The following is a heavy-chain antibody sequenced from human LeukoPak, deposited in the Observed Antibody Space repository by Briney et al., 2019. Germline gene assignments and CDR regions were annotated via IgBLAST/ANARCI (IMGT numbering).Heavy chain of an antibody. Sequence: GRSLRLSCAVSGFTFSSYGMHWVRQAPGKGLEWMAVISYDGTNKYYADSVRGRFTISRDNSKNTLYLQMNSLRAEDTAVYYCAKDLNYDFWSGLGNWGQGTLVTVSS. V-gene: IGHV3-30*18. CDR3: AKDLNYDFWSGLGN. CDR1: GFTFSSYG. CDR2: ISYDGTNK. J-gene: IGHJ4*02. D-gene: IGHD3-3*01.